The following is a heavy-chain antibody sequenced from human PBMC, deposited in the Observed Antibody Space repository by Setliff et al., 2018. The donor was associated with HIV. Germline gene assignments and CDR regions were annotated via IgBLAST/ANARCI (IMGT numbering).Heavy chain of an antibody. J-gene: IGHJ3*02. Sequence: PSETLSLTCTVSGGSISSGGYYWSWIRQHPGKGLEWIGYIYYSGSTYYNPSLESRVTISVDTSKNQFSLKLSSVTAADTAVYYCAREGITMVRVVEVAFDIWGQGTMVTVSS. CDR3: AREGITMVRVVEVAFDI. V-gene: IGHV4-31*03. CDR2: IYYSGST. CDR1: GGSISSGGYY. D-gene: IGHD3-10*01.